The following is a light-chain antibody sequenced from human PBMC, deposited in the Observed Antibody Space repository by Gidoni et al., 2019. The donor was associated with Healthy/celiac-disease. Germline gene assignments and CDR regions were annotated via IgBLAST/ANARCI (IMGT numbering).Light chain of an antibody. Sequence: IQMTQSPSSLSASVGDRVTITCRASQSISSYLNWYQQKPGKAPKLLIYAASSLQSGVPSRFSGSGSGIDFTLTISSLQPEDFATYYCQQSYSTPWTFGQGTKVEIK. J-gene: IGKJ1*01. CDR3: QQSYSTPWT. CDR1: QSISSY. CDR2: AAS. V-gene: IGKV1-39*01.